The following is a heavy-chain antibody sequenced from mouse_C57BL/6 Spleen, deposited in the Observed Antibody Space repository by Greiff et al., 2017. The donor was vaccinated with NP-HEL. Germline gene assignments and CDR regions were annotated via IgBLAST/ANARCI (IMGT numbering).Heavy chain of an antibody. J-gene: IGHJ2*01. CDR2: IDPETGGT. CDR3: TREGILRRYFDY. CDR1: GYTFTDYE. V-gene: IGHV1-15*01. Sequence: QVQLKESGAELVRPGASVTLSCKASGYTFTDYEMHWVKQTPVHGLEWIGAIDPETGGTAYNQKFKGKAILTADKSSSTAYMELRSLTSEDSAVYYCTREGILRRYFDYWGQGTTLTVSS. D-gene: IGHD1-1*01.